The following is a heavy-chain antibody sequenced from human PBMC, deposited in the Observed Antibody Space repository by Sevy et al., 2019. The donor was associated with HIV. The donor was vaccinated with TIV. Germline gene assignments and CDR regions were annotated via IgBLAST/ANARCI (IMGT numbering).Heavy chain of an antibody. J-gene: IGHJ4*02. D-gene: IGHD1-26*01. V-gene: IGHV3-7*01. Sequence: GGSLRLSCAASRFTFKTYWMTWVRQAPGKGLEWVGNIKEDGSAKYYADSVRGRFTISRDNAKTSLYLQMGSLRVEDTAGYYCARDSPGYGGYSYWGQGTLLTVSS. CDR2: IKEDGSAK. CDR3: ARDSPGYGGYSY. CDR1: RFTFKTYW.